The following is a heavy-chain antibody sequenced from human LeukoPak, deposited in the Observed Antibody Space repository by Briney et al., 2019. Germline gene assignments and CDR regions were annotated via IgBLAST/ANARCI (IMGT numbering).Heavy chain of an antibody. V-gene: IGHV3-7*03. CDR2: IKQDGSGK. Sequence: GGSLRLSCAASGFTFSSYCMSWVRQAPGKGLEWVANIKQDGSGKYYVDSVKGRFTISRDNAKNSLYLQMNSLRAEDTALYHCARVYGSGSYFYYMDVWGKGPTVTISS. D-gene: IGHD3-10*01. CDR1: GFTFSSYC. J-gene: IGHJ6*03. CDR3: ARVYGSGSYFYYMDV.